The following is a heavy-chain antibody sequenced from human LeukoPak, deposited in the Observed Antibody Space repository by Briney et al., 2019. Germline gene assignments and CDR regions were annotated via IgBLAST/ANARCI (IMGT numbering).Heavy chain of an antibody. D-gene: IGHD6-6*01. CDR2: IYPGDSDT. CDR3: ARQGKQLVGDHYYYGMDV. Sequence: GEPLKISCKGSGYSFTSYWIGWVRQMPGKGLEWMGIIYPGDSDTRYSPSFQGQVTISADKSISTAYLQWSSLKASDTAMYFCARQGKQLVGDHYYYGMDVWGQGTTVTVSS. V-gene: IGHV5-51*01. J-gene: IGHJ6*02. CDR1: GYSFTSYW.